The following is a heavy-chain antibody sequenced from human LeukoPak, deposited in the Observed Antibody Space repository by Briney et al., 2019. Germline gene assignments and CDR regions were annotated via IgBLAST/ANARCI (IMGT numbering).Heavy chain of an antibody. CDR3: ARGPGTNIDY. V-gene: IGHV1-46*01. D-gene: IGHD3-10*01. J-gene: IGHJ4*02. CDR1: GYTFTSYY. Sequence: ASVKVSCKASGYTFTSYYVHWVRQAPGPGLEWMGMINPSGGSTTYSQRFQGRITMTRGTSTSTVYMELSSLRSEDTAVYYCARGPGTNIDYWGQGTLVTVSS. CDR2: INPSGGST.